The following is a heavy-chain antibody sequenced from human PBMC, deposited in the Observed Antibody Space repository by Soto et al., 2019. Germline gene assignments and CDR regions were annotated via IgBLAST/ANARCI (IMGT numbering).Heavy chain of an antibody. Sequence: EVQLLESGGGLVQPGGSLRLSCVASGFPFSNYYMDWVRQAPGKGLEWVAVISGSEDNIPYADSGKGRFTISRDNSMKTPYLQMNSLRADDTAIYYCAQDLPWFAMDGWGQGTTVTVS. CDR2: ISGSEDNI. D-gene: IGHD3-10*01. J-gene: IGHJ6*02. CDR1: GFPFSNYY. V-gene: IGHV3-23*01. CDR3: AQDLPWFAMDG.